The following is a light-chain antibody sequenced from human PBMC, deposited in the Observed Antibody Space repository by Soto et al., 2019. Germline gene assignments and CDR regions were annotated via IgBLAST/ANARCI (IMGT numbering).Light chain of an antibody. CDR3: QHYNSYSEA. J-gene: IGKJ1*01. CDR2: GAS. CDR1: ESINSY. Sequence: DIQMTQSPSSLSASVGDRVTITCRASESINSYVNWYQQRPGKAPKVLIYGASSLQSGVPSRFSGSGYGTDFTLTVSNLQPEDFATYYCQHYNSYSEAFGQGTKVDIK. V-gene: IGKV1-39*01.